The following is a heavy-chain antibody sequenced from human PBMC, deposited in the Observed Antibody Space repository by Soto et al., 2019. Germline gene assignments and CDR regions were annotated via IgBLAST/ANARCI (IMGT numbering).Heavy chain of an antibody. J-gene: IGHJ5*02. CDR3: ASLITGTKGWFDP. Sequence: PSETLSLTCTVSGGSISSYYWSWIRQPPGKGLELIGYIYYSGSTNYNPSLKSRVTISVDTSKNQFSLKLSFVTAADTAVYYCASLITGTKGWFDPWGQGTLVTVSS. CDR1: GGSISSYY. V-gene: IGHV4-59*01. D-gene: IGHD1-20*01. CDR2: IYYSGST.